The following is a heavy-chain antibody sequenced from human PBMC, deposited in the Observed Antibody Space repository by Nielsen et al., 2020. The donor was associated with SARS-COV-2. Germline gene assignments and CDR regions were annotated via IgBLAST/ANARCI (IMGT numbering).Heavy chain of an antibody. D-gene: IGHD2-8*01. CDR3: ARVRIGYCTNGVCSHFDY. Sequence: GESLKISCAASGFTFSSYAMHWVRQAPGKGLEWVAVISYDASNKYYADSVKGRFTISRDNSKNTLYLQMNSLRAEDTAVYYCARVRIGYCTNGVCSHFDYWGQGTLVTVSS. V-gene: IGHV3-30-3*01. J-gene: IGHJ4*02. CDR1: GFTFSSYA. CDR2: ISYDASNK.